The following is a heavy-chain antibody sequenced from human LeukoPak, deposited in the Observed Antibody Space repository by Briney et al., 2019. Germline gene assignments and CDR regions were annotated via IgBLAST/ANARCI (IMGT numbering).Heavy chain of an antibody. CDR3: ASSSAAPRYYYYYYMDV. V-gene: IGHV4-59*11. CDR1: GGSISSHY. J-gene: IGHJ6*03. Sequence: SETLSLTCTVSGGSISSHYWSWIRQPPGKGLEWIGYIYYSGSTNYNPSLKSRVTISVDTSKNQFSLKLSSVTAADTAVYYCASSSAAPRYYYYYYMDVWGKGTTITVSS. CDR2: IYYSGST. D-gene: IGHD2-15*01.